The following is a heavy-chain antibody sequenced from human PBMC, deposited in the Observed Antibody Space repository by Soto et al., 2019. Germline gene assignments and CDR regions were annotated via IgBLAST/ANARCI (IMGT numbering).Heavy chain of an antibody. D-gene: IGHD2-15*01. CDR2: MIPIFGPP. V-gene: IGHV1-69*13. Sequence: GASVKVSCKASGGTFSSYAISWVRQAPGQGLEWMGGMIPIFGPPDYAQKFQGRVTISADESTSIVYMELSSLRSEDTAVYYCARGYLHSNYYGMDVWGQGTTVPVSS. J-gene: IGHJ6*02. CDR3: ARGYLHSNYYGMDV. CDR1: GGTFSSYA.